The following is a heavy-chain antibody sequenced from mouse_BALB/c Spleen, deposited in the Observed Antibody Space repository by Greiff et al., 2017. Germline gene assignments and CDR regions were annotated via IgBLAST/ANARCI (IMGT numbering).Heavy chain of an antibody. CDR2: IWSGGST. D-gene: IGHD2-3*01. CDR3: ARNLLYDGYFDV. J-gene: IGHJ1*01. Sequence: VKLMESGPGLVQPSQSLSITCTVSGFSLTSYGVHWVRQSPGKGLEWLGVIWSGGSTDYNAAFISRLSISKDNSKSQVFFKMNSLQANDTAIYYCARNLLYDGYFDVWGAGTTVTVSS. CDR1: GFSLTSYG. V-gene: IGHV2-2*02.